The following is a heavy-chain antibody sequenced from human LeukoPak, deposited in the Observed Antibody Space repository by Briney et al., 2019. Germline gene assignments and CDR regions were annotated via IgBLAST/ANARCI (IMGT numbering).Heavy chain of an antibody. CDR2: ISAYNGNT. CDR3: ARGGVGLGVVTPNWLDP. CDR1: GYTFTNYG. J-gene: IGHJ5*02. V-gene: IGHV1-18*01. Sequence: ASVKVSCKASGYTFTNYGITWVRQAPGQGLEWMGWISAYNGNTNYVQKLQGRVTMTTGTSASTAYMELRSLRSDDTAVYYCARGGVGLGVVTPNWLDPWGQGTLVTVSS. D-gene: IGHD2-8*01.